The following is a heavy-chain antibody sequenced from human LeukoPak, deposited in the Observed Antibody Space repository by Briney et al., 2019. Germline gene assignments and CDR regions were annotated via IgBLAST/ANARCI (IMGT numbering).Heavy chain of an antibody. CDR1: GFTFSSYS. J-gene: IGHJ4*02. CDR2: IRSSSSYI. D-gene: IGHD3-10*01. Sequence: PGGSLRLSCAASGFTFSSYSMNWVRQAPGKGLEWVSSIRSSSSYIYYADSVKGRFTISRDNAENSLYLQMNSLRAEDTAVYYCAREYYYGSGSPDYWGQGTLVTVSS. CDR3: AREYYYGSGSPDY. V-gene: IGHV3-21*01.